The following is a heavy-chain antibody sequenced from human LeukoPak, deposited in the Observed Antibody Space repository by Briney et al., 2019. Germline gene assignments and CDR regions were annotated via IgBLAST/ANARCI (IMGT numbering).Heavy chain of an antibody. D-gene: IGHD3-10*01. V-gene: IGHV1-8*01. CDR2: MNPNSGRT. Sequence: ASVKVSCKASGYTLTSYDINWVRQATGQGLEWMGWMNPNSGRTGYAQNFQGRITITRNTSISTAYMELSSLRSEDTAVYYCTRGRITMVRGPDIDYWGQGTLVTVSS. CDR3: TRGRITMVRGPDIDY. J-gene: IGHJ4*02. CDR1: GYTLTSYD.